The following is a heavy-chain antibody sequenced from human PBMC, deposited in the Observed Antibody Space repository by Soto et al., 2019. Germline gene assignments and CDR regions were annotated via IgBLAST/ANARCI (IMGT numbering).Heavy chain of an antibody. J-gene: IGHJ3*02. CDR1: GFTFSSYW. CDR2: INSDGSST. CDR3: ARDPDLPTTVTILLSAFDI. D-gene: IGHD4-4*01. Sequence: GGSLRLSCAASGFTFSSYWMHWVRQAPGKGLVWVSRINSDGSSTSYADSVKGRFTISRDNAKNTLYLQMNSLRAEDTAVYYCARDPDLPTTVTILLSAFDIWGQGTMVTVSS. V-gene: IGHV3-74*01.